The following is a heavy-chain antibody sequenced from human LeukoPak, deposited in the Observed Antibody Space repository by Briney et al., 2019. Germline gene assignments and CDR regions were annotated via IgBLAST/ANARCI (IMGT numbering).Heavy chain of an antibody. CDR3: AKKKWELLFDY. V-gene: IGHV3-23*01. J-gene: IGHJ4*02. Sequence: GGSLRLSCAASGFTFSSYAMSWVRQAPGKGLEWVSAISGSGGSTYYADSVKGRFTISRGNSKNTLYLQMNSLRAENTAVYYCAKKKWELLFDYWGQGTLVTVSS. D-gene: IGHD1-26*01. CDR1: GFTFSSYA. CDR2: ISGSGGST.